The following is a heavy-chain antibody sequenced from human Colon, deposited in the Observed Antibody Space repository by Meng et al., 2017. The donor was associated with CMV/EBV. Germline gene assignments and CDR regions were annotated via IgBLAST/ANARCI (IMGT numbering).Heavy chain of an antibody. CDR3: ARDRAILAGTYFDY. V-gene: IGHV1-2*02. J-gene: IGHJ4*02. CDR1: GFTFSDYY. CDR2: INLDSGAT. D-gene: IGHD6-19*01. Sequence: ASVTVSCKASGFTFSDYYVHWLRQAPGQGLEWMAWINLDSGATNCPQRFQGRVTLTRDSSITTAYMDLSRLTADDTAVYYCARDRAILAGTYFDYWGQGSLVTVSS.